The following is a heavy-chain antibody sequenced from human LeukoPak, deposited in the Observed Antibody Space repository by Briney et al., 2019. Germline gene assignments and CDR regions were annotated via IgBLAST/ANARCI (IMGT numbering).Heavy chain of an antibody. V-gene: IGHV4-39*01. CDR3: ARRYYDSSGYYHTFDS. Sequence: ASETLSLTCTVSGGSIISSNYYWGWIRQPPGKGLEWIGNIYYSGTTYYNPSLKSRVTISVDTSKNQFSLKLSSVTAADTAIYYCARRYYDSSGYYHTFDSWGQGTLVTVSS. J-gene: IGHJ4*02. CDR1: GGSIISSNYY. CDR2: IYYSGTT. D-gene: IGHD3-22*01.